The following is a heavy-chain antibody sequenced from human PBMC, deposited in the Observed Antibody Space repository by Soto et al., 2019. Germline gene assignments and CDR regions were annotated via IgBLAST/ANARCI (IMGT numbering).Heavy chain of an antibody. CDR1: GFTFSNVW. V-gene: IGHV3-15*01. Sequence: EVQLVESGGGLVKPGGSLSLSCAASGFTFSNVWMSWVRQAPGKGLEWVGRIKRRADGGTTDYATPVRGRFTVSRDDSKNTLYLQMNNLKTEDTAVYYCTSGYCSGGSCSSVVYWGHGTLVTVSS. J-gene: IGHJ4*01. CDR2: IKRRADGGTT. CDR3: TSGYCSGGSCSSVVY. D-gene: IGHD2-15*01.